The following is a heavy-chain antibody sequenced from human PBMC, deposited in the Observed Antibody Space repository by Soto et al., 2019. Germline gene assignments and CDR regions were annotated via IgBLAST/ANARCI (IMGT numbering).Heavy chain of an antibody. V-gene: IGHV1-18*01. J-gene: IGHJ4*02. CDR3: ARRLYGDYDY. D-gene: IGHD4-17*01. CDR1: GYSFTTSG. Sequence: QAQLVQSGAEAKEPGASVKVSCKASGYSFTTSGITWVRQAPGQGLEWMGWISTYNGNTNYAQKLQDRVTLTKDTSTSTAYMELRSLRSDDTAVYYCARRLYGDYDYWGQGTLVTVSS. CDR2: ISTYNGNT.